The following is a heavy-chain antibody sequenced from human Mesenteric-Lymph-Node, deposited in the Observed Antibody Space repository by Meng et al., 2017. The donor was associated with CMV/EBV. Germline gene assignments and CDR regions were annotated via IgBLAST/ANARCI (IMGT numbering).Heavy chain of an antibody. V-gene: IGHV3-66*01. CDR3: VKDSAKFYEVIYTGMDV. CDR1: GFTVSSNY. Sequence: GESLKISCAASGFTVSSNYMSWVRQAPGKGLEWVSVIYSGGSTYYADSVKGRFTISRDNSKNTVYLQMNSLRAEDTAVYYCVKDSAKFYEVIYTGMDVWGQGTTVTVSS. D-gene: IGHD2-21*01. CDR2: IYSGGST. J-gene: IGHJ6*02.